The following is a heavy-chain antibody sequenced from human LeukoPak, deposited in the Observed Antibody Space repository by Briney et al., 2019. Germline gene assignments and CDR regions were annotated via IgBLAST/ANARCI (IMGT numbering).Heavy chain of an antibody. CDR3: ATDINYYDSSGYDTVY. Sequence: PGGSLRLSCAASGFNFGSYSMTWVRQAPGKGLEWVSLIYSGGSTYYADSVKGRFTISRDNSKNTLYLQMNSLRAEDTAVYYCATDINYYDSSGYDTVYWGQGTLVTVSS. CDR2: IYSGGST. CDR1: GFNFGSYS. J-gene: IGHJ4*02. V-gene: IGHV3-66*01. D-gene: IGHD3-22*01.